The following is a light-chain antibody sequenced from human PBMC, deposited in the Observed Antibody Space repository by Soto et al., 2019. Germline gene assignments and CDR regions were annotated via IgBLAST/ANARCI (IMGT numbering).Light chain of an antibody. J-gene: IGKJ1*01. CDR2: GAS. Sequence: EIVLTQSPGSLSLSPGEGATLSCRASQSVSSSFFAWYQQKPGQAHSLLIYGASRRATGVPDRFSGSGFGTDFTLSNSRLEPEDFAVYYCQKYESSVTFGQGTKVEIK. V-gene: IGKV3-20*01. CDR3: QKYESSVT. CDR1: QSVSSSF.